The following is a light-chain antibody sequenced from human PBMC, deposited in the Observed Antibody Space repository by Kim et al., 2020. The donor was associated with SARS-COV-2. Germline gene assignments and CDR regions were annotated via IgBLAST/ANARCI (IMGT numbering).Light chain of an antibody. J-gene: IGKJ2*01. CDR2: DAS. V-gene: IGKV1-33*01. CDR1: QDISNY. Sequence: SAAVGDRVIITCQASQDISNYLSWCQQKAGNAPKLLIADASNLETGVPSRFSGSGSGTDFTFTISSLQPEDIATYYCQQYDNLPYTFGQGTKLEI. CDR3: QQYDNLPYT.